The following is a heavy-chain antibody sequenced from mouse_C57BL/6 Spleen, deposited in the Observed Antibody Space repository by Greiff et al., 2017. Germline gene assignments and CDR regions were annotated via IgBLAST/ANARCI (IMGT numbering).Heavy chain of an antibody. Sequence: VQLQQPGAELVKPGASVKLSCKASGYTFTSYWMHWVKQRPGQGLEWLGMIHPNSGSTNYNEKFKSKATLTVDKSSSTAYMQLSSLTSEDSAVYYCARTAAAWFAYWGQGTLVTVSA. CDR2: IHPNSGST. CDR1: GYTFTSYW. V-gene: IGHV1-64*01. J-gene: IGHJ3*01. CDR3: ARTAAAWFAY.